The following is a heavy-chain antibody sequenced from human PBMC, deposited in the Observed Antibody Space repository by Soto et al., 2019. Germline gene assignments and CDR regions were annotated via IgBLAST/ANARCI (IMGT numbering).Heavy chain of an antibody. D-gene: IGHD5-12*01. CDR1: GGSISSYY. CDR2: IYYSGST. CDR3: ARVGEGSGYDWGGGSYYYGMDV. Sequence: PSETLSLTCTVSGGSISSYYWSWIRQPPGKGLEWIGYIYYSGSTNYNPSLKSRVTISVDTSKNQFSLKLSSVTAADTAVYYCARVGEGSGYDWGGGSYYYGMDVWGQGTTVTVSS. J-gene: IGHJ6*02. V-gene: IGHV4-59*01.